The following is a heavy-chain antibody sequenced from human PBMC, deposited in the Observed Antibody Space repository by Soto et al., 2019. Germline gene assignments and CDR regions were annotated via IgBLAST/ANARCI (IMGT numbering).Heavy chain of an antibody. D-gene: IGHD3-22*01. CDR3: ARDTYYDSSGYLLPYSTKYFQH. J-gene: IGHJ1*01. Sequence: ASVKVSCKASGYTISNYAMHWVRQAPGQRLEWMGWINAGNGDIKYSQKFQGRVSITRDTSANTAYMDLSSLRFEDTAVYYCARDTYYDSSGYLLPYSTKYFQHWGQGTLVTVSS. CDR2: INAGNGDI. V-gene: IGHV1-3*01. CDR1: GYTISNYA.